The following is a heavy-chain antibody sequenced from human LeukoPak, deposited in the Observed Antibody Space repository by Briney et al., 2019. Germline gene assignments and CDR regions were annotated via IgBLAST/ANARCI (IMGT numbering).Heavy chain of an antibody. CDR2: ISRHNAKT. Sequence: ASVKVSCKASGYTFTSYGIIWVRQAPGQGLEWMGWISRHNAKTNYVQKLQGRVTMTTDTSTSTAYMKLRSLRSDDTAVYYCARVAAAGTSGVDYWGQGTLVTVSS. V-gene: IGHV1-18*01. D-gene: IGHD6-13*01. CDR3: ARVAAAGTSGVDY. CDR1: GYTFTSYG. J-gene: IGHJ4*02.